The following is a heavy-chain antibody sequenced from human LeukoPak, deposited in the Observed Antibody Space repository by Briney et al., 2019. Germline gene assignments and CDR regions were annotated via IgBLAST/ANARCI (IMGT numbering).Heavy chain of an antibody. CDR2: ISSSSNII. Sequence: GGSLRLSCAASGFTFSGYAMNWVRQAPGKGLEWVSHIYISSSSNIISYADSVKGRFTISRDNAQNSLYLQMNGLRDEDTAVYYCVRDRTYSFDYWGQGILVTVSS. D-gene: IGHD1-7*01. CDR1: GFTFSGYA. J-gene: IGHJ4*01. CDR3: VRDRTYSFDY. V-gene: IGHV3-48*02.